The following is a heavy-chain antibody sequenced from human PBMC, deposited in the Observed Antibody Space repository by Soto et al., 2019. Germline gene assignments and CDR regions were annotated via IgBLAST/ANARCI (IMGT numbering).Heavy chain of an antibody. D-gene: IGHD6-6*01. Sequence: ASVKVSCKVSGYTLTELSMHWVRQAPGKGLEWMGGFDPEDGETIYAQKFRGRVTMTEDTSTDTAYMELSSLRSEDTAVYYCATDRSSSPLDAFDIWGQGTMVTVSS. CDR3: ATDRSSSPLDAFDI. CDR2: FDPEDGET. J-gene: IGHJ3*02. CDR1: GYTLTELS. V-gene: IGHV1-24*01.